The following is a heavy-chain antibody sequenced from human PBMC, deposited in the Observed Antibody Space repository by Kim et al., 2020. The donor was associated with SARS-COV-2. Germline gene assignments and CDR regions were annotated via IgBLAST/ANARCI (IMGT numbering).Heavy chain of an antibody. CDR2: ISGSGGST. V-gene: IGHV3-23*01. CDR1: GFTFSSYA. D-gene: IGHD3-10*01. Sequence: GGSLRLSCAASGFTFSSYAMSWVRQAPGKGLEWVSAISGSGGSTYYADSVKVRFTISRDNSKNTLYPQMNSLRAEDTAVYYCAKEPGITMVRGGKRQIIGSIYWGQGTLVTVSS. CDR3: AKEPGITMVRGGKRQIIGSIY. J-gene: IGHJ4*02.